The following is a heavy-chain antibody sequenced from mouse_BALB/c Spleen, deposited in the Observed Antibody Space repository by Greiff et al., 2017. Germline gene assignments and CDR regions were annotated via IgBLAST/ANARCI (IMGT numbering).Heavy chain of an antibody. D-gene: IGHD2-4*01. V-gene: IGHV5-4*02. CDR1: GFTFSDYY. Sequence: EVHLVESGGGLVKPGGSLKLSCAASGFTFSDYYMYWVRQTPEKRLEWVATISDGGSYTYYPDSVKGRFTISRDNAKNNLYLQMSSLKSEDTAMYYCARGITTLDYWGQGTTLTVSS. CDR2: ISDGGSYT. J-gene: IGHJ2*01. CDR3: ARGITTLDY.